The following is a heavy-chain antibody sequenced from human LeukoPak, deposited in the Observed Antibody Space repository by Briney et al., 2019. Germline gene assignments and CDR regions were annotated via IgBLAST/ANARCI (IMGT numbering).Heavy chain of an antibody. V-gene: IGHV3-23*01. CDR2: ISGSGDTT. J-gene: IGHJ4*02. CDR1: GFTLRNYA. D-gene: IGHD3-10*01. Sequence: GGSLRLSCTVSGFTLRNYAMSWVRQAPGKGVEWVSGISGSGDTTDYADSVKGRFTISGDNSKKTLYLQMNSLRVEDTAVYYCAKRASGSGTSLYYFDYWGQGTLVTVSS. CDR3: AKRASGSGTSLYYFDY.